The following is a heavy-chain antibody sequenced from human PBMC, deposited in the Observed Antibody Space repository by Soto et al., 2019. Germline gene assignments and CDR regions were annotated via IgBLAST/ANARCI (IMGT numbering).Heavy chain of an antibody. D-gene: IGHD6-13*01. J-gene: IGHJ4*02. CDR2: LSGTDGRT. Sequence: GWSLRLSCAACGVTVRIYIMNGVRQAPGKGLEWVSTLSGTDGRTYYADSVQGRFTISRDNSKNTLYLQMNSLRAEDTAVYYCAKGWSSSWYEVVDYWGQGTLVTVSS. V-gene: IGHV3-23*01. CDR3: AKGWSSSWYEVVDY. CDR1: GVTVRIYI.